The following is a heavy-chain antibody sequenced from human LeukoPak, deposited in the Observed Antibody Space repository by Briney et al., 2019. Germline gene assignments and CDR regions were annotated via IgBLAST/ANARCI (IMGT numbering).Heavy chain of an antibody. Sequence: GASVKVSCKASGYTFTGYYMHWVRQAPGQGLEWMGCINPNSGGTNYAQKFQGRVTMTGDTSISTAYMELSRLRSDDTAVYYCARVSVAGTPDRDYFDYWGQGTLVTVSP. D-gene: IGHD6-19*01. CDR2: INPNSGGT. CDR3: ARVSVAGTPDRDYFDY. V-gene: IGHV1-2*02. CDR1: GYTFTGYY. J-gene: IGHJ4*02.